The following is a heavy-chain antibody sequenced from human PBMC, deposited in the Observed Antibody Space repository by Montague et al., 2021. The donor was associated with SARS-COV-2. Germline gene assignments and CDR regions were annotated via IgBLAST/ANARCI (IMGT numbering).Heavy chain of an antibody. V-gene: IGHV1-2*02. CDR1: GYTFTGYY. CDR3: ARVSGYGSGSSFNWFDS. Sequence: SVKVSCKASGYTFTGYYMHWVRQAPGQGLEWMGWINPNSGDTNYAQKFQGRVTMTRDTSISTAYMDLSRLRSDDTAVYYCARVSGYGSGSSFNWFDSWGQGLVVTVSS. CDR2: INPNSGDT. D-gene: IGHD3-10*01. J-gene: IGHJ5*01.